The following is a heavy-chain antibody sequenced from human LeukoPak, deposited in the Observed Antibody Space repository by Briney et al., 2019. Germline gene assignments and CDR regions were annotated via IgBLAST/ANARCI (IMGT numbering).Heavy chain of an antibody. D-gene: IGHD2-15*01. CDR3: ARLGYCSGITCYNAFDI. V-gene: IGHV5-51*01. J-gene: IGHJ3*02. Sequence: GGSLKISRKGSGYSFTSDWIAWVRQMPREDLTYMGMVYPGDSDTRCSPSFQGQVTISADTSINTAYLQWSSLKASDTAIYYCARLGYCSGITCYNAFDIWGQGTMVTVSS. CDR2: VYPGDSDT. CDR1: GYSFTSDW.